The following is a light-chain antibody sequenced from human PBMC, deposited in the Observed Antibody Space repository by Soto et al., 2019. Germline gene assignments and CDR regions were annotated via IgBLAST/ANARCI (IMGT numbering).Light chain of an antibody. V-gene: IGLV2-14*01. Sequence: QSALTQPAFVSGSPGQSITISCTGTRSDIGGFKYVSWYQHHPGKAPKVMIYEVSNRPSGVSNRFSGSKSGNTASLTISGLQAEDEADYYCTSYTGSSTLVFGGGTKLTVL. CDR2: EVS. CDR3: TSYTGSSTLV. CDR1: RSDIGGFKY. J-gene: IGLJ3*02.